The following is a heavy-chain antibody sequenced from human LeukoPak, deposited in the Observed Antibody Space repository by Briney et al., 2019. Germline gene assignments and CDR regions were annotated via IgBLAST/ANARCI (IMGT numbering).Heavy chain of an antibody. J-gene: IGHJ4*02. CDR1: GFTFSSYA. Sequence: GGSLRLSCAASGFTFSSYAMSWVRQAPGKGLEGVSAISGSGSTTYYADSVKGRFTISRDNSKNTLYLRMNSLRAEDTAVYYCAKVGDSSGYYKRPFDFWGQGNLVTVSP. CDR2: ISGSGSTT. CDR3: AKVGDSSGYYKRPFDF. D-gene: IGHD3-22*01. V-gene: IGHV3-23*01.